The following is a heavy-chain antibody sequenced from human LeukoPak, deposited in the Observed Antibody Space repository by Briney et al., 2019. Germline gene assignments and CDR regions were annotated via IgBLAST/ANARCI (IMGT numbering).Heavy chain of an antibody. CDR2: INPNIGDT. Sequence: GASVKVSCKASGYSFTCYYMHWVRRAPGQGLEWMGWINPNIGDTNYAQKFQGRVTMTRDTSISTAYMELTRLRSDDTAVYYCAALRPHYSLWYFDYWGQGTLVTVSS. CDR3: AALRPHYSLWYFDY. J-gene: IGHJ4*02. D-gene: IGHD2-21*01. V-gene: IGHV1-2*02. CDR1: GYSFTCYY.